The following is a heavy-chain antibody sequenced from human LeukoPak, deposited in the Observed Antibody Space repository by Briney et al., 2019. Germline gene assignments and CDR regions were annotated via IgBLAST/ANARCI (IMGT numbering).Heavy chain of an antibody. CDR2: IYDTGTT. D-gene: IGHD4-11*01. CDR3: AGERDYFDP. Sequence: SETLSLTCTVSGGSLSSNYWSWIRQPPGKGLEWIGNIYDTGTTNYNPSLKSRVTISVDTSKNQVSLKLSSVTAADTALYYCAGERDYFDPWGQGTLVTVSS. CDR1: GGSLSSNY. V-gene: IGHV4-59*01. J-gene: IGHJ5*02.